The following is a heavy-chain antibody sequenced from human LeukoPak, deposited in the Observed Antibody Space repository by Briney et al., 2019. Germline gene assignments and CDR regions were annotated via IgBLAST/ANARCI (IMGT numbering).Heavy chain of an antibody. Sequence: ASVKVSCKAFGYTFTGYYMHWVRQAPGQGLEWMGWINPNSGGTNYAQKFQGWVTMTRDTSISTAYMELSRLRSDDTAVYYCARGPHVPAATIDYFDYWGQGTLVTVSS. CDR1: GYTFTGYY. CDR2: INPNSGGT. V-gene: IGHV1-2*04. CDR3: ARGPHVPAATIDYFDY. J-gene: IGHJ4*02. D-gene: IGHD2-2*01.